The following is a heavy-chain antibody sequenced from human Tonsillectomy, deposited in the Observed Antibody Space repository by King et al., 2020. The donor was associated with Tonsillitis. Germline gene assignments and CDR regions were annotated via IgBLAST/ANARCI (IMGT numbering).Heavy chain of an antibody. D-gene: IGHD2-21*01. J-gene: IGHJ4*02. V-gene: IGHV3-30*18. CDR1: GFTFSSYG. Sequence: QVQLVESGGGVVQPGRSLRLSCAASGFTFSSYGMHWVRQAPGKGLEWVAVISYDGSNKYYADSVKGRFTISRDNSKNTLYLQMNSLRAEDTAVYYCAKDSAHIVLVDADLEYWGQGTLVTVSS. CDR2: ISYDGSNK. CDR3: AKDSAHIVLVDADLEY.